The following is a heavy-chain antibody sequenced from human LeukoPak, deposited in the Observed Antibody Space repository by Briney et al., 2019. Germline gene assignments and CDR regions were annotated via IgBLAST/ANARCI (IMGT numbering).Heavy chain of an antibody. CDR2: INPNSGGT. V-gene: IGHV1-2*02. D-gene: IGHD3-3*01. Sequence: ASVKVSCKASGYTFTGYYMHWVRQAPGQGLEWMGWINPNSGGTNYAQKFQGRVTMTRDTSISTAYMELSRLRSDDTAVYYCAKGMESTRHRGAFDIWGQGTMVTVSS. CDR1: GYTFTGYY. J-gene: IGHJ3*02. CDR3: AKGMESTRHRGAFDI.